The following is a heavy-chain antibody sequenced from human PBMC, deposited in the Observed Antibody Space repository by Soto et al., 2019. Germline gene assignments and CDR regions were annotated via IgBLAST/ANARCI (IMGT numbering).Heavy chain of an antibody. Sequence: PSETLSLTCTVSGGSISSSSYYWGWIRQPPGKGLEWIGSIYYSGSTYYNPSLKSRVTISVDTSKNQFSLKLSSVTAADTAVYYCARDGSPEIDYWGQGTLVTVSS. V-gene: IGHV4-39*07. CDR3: ARDGSPEIDY. CDR2: IYYSGST. J-gene: IGHJ4*02. CDR1: GGSISSSSYY.